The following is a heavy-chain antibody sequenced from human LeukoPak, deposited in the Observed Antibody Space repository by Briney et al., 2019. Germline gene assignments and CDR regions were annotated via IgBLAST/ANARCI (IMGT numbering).Heavy chain of an antibody. CDR3: ATGMVPGYCSGRSCSSSGDY. J-gene: IGHJ4*02. Sequence: ASVKVSCKVSGYTLTELSMHWVRQAPGKGLGWMGGFDPEDGETIYTQKFQGRVTITEDTSTDTAYMELSSLRSEDTAVYYCATGMVPGYCSGRSCSSSGDYWGQGTLVTVSS. D-gene: IGHD2-15*01. CDR2: FDPEDGET. V-gene: IGHV1-24*01. CDR1: GYTLTELS.